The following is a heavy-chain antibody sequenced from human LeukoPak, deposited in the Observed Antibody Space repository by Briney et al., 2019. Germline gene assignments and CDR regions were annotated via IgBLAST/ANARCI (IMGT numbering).Heavy chain of an antibody. V-gene: IGHV1-2*02. J-gene: IGHJ4*02. CDR3: ARSDYGDYVFSY. D-gene: IGHD4-17*01. Sequence: ASVKVSCKASGYTFTGYYMHWVRQAPGQGLDGMGWINPNSGGTNYAQKFQGRVTMTRDTSISTAYMELSRLRSDDTAVYYCARSDYGDYVFSYWGQGTLVTVSS. CDR2: INPNSGGT. CDR1: GYTFTGYY.